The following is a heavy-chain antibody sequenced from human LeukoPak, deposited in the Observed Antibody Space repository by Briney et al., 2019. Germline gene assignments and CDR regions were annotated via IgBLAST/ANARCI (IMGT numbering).Heavy chain of an antibody. CDR3: ARGGYSNANKFYYYGMDV. CDR1: GFIFSSYE. CDR2: ICNSGSTI. J-gene: IGHJ6*02. Sequence: GGSLRLSCAASGFIFSSYEMNWVRQAPGKGLEWVSHICNSGSTIYYADSVKGRFTISRDNAKNSLFLQMNSLRAEDTAVYYCARGGYSNANKFYYYGMDVWGQGTTVTV. V-gene: IGHV3-48*03. D-gene: IGHD4-11*01.